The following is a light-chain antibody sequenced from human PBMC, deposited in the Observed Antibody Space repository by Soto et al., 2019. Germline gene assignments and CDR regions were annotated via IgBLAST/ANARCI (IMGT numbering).Light chain of an antibody. CDR2: NNN. Sequence: QSVLTQSPSTSGTPGQRVSISCSGSNSNSGTNTVNWYQQLPRAAPKLLIYNNNQRPSGVPDRFSGSKSGTSASLAISGLQSEAEADYYCAAWDDSLNGHVVFGGGTKLTVL. CDR1: NSNSGTNT. CDR3: AAWDDSLNGHVV. V-gene: IGLV1-44*01. J-gene: IGLJ2*01.